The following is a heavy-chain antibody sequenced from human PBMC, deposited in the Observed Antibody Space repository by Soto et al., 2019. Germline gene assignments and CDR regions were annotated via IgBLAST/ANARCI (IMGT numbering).Heavy chain of an antibody. CDR2: IDPSDSYT. CDR3: ARVGATPYYSYGMDV. D-gene: IGHD1-26*01. J-gene: IGHJ6*02. CDR1: GYSFTSYW. V-gene: IGHV5-10-1*01. Sequence: GESLKISCKGSGYSFTSYWISWVRQMPVKGLEWMGRIDPSDSYTNYSPSFQGHVTISADKSISTAYLQWSSLKASDTAMYYFARVGATPYYSYGMDVWGQGTTVPVSS.